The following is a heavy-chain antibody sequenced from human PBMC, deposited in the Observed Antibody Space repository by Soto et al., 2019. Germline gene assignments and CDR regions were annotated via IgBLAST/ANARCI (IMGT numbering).Heavy chain of an antibody. V-gene: IGHV3-30*18. CDR3: AKAEGYCSSTSCPTYYFDY. CDR1: GFTFSSYG. J-gene: IGHJ4*02. Sequence: PGGSLRLSCVASGFTFSSYGIHWVRQAPGKGLAWVAVISYDGGNKYYADSVKGRFTISRDNSKNTLYLQMNSLRAEDTAVYYCAKAEGYCSSTSCPTYYFDYWGQGTLVTVSS. CDR2: ISYDGGNK. D-gene: IGHD2-2*01.